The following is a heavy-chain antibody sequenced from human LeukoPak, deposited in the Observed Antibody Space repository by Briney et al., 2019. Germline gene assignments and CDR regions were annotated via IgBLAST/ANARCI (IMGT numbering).Heavy chain of an antibody. CDR3: AHLRNYCSGGTCYVSDY. D-gene: IGHD2-15*01. Sequence: ESGPTLVKPTQTLTLTCTFSGFPLSTRGVGVGWIRQPPGKALEWLALLYWDDDKRYRPSLKSRLTITKDTSKNQVVLTMTNMDPVDTATYSCAHLRNYCSGGTCYVSDYWGQGTLVTVSS. V-gene: IGHV2-5*02. J-gene: IGHJ4*02. CDR2: LYWDDDK. CDR1: GFPLSTRGVG.